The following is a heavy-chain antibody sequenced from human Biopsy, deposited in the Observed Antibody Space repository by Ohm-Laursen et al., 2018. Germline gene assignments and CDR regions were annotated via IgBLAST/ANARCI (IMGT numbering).Heavy chain of an antibody. CDR3: ARDRIAYCTATSCDNFGLDV. V-gene: IGHV4-59*01. D-gene: IGHD2-8*02. J-gene: IGHJ6*02. CDR2: INHSGHT. CDR1: SASINLYY. Sequence: GTLSLTWSVSSASINLYYWGWIRQSPGKGLEWIGYINHSGHTIYNPSLKSRLTMSVDTSKNQFSLKLTSVTAADTAVYYCARDRIAYCTATSCDNFGLDVWGQGTTVTVSS.